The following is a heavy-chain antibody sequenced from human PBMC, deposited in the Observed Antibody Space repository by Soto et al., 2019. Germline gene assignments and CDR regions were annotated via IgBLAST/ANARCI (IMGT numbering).Heavy chain of an antibody. D-gene: IGHD3-22*01. V-gene: IGHV3-72*01. CDR3: AREGSSSGPDYEY. Sequence: GGALRLSCAASGVTFSDYYINWVRQAPGKGLEWVGRTRNKANSYATDYAAFVKGRFTISRDDSKNLIYLQMNSLKTEDTAVYYCAREGSSSGPDYEYWGQGTLVTVSS. J-gene: IGHJ4*02. CDR2: TRNKANSYAT. CDR1: GVTFSDYY.